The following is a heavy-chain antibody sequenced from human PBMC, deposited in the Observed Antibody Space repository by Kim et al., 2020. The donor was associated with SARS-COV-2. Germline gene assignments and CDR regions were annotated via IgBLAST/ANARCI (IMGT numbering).Heavy chain of an antibody. J-gene: IGHJ4*02. CDR1: GFTFSSYS. D-gene: IGHD1-7*01. CDR2: ISSSGSYT. V-gene: IGHV3-21*01. CDR3: ARWNSGALDY. Sequence: GGSLRLSCAASGFTFSSYSMNWVRQAPGKGLEWVSSISSSGSYTHYADSVKGRFTISRDNAKNSLYLQMNSLRAEDTAVYYCARWNSGALDYWGQGSLVTVSS.